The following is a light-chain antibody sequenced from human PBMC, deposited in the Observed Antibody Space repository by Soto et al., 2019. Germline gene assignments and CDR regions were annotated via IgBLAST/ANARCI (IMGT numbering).Light chain of an antibody. CDR1: QSVSSSY. V-gene: IGKV3-20*01. CDR3: QHYGSSPT. J-gene: IGKJ1*01. Sequence: EIVLTQSPGTLSLSPGERATLSCRASQSVSSSYLAWYQQKPGQAPRLLIYGASSRATGIPDRFSGSGSGTDFAHTISRLEPEDGAVYYCQHYGSSPTFGQGTKVEIK. CDR2: GAS.